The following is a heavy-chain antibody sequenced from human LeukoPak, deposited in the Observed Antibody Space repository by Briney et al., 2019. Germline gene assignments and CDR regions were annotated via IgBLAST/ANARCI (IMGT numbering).Heavy chain of an antibody. CDR1: GGSFSGYY. J-gene: IGHJ4*02. V-gene: IGHV4-34*01. Sequence: SETLSLTCTVYGGSFSGYYWSWIRQSPGKGLEWIGEINQSGNTIYSPSLKSRVTISVVASNQFSLNLNSVTAADTAVYCCARAGRSTGLIWGQGTPVTVSS. CDR2: INQSGNT. CDR3: ARAGRSTGLI. D-gene: IGHD2-8*02.